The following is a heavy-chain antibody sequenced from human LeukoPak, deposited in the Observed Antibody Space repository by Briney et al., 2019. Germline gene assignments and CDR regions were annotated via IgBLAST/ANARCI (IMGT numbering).Heavy chain of an antibody. CDR1: GFTFSSYA. D-gene: IGHD3-10*01. V-gene: IGHV3-23*01. CDR2: ISGSGGST. J-gene: IGHJ4*02. CDR3: AKDLTWGSGSPKTQFDY. Sequence: GGSLRLSCAASGFTFSSYAMSWVRQAPGKGLEWVSAISGSGGSTYYADSVKGRFTISRDNSKNTLYLQMNSLRAEDTAVYYCAKDLTWGSGSPKTQFDYWGQGTLVTVSS.